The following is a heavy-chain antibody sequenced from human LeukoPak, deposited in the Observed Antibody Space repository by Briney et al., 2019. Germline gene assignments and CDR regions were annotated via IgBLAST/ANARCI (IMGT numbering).Heavy chain of an antibody. D-gene: IGHD1-1*01. CDR2: IYHSGST. J-gene: IGHJ4*02. CDR3: VRSQSNGNYYFDH. CDR1: GGSISSGGYS. V-gene: IGHV4-30-2*02. Sequence: SETLSLTCAVSGGSISSGGYSWSWIRQPPGTGLEWIGYIYHSGSTYYNPSPKSRVTISVDTSKNQFSLRLSSVTAADTAVYFCVRSQSNGNYYFDHWGQGTLVTVSS.